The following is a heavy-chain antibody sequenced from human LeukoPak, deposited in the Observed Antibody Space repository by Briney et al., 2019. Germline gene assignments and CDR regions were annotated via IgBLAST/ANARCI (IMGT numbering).Heavy chain of an antibody. CDR3: AKDRGSGWYYFHY. Sequence: GGSLRLSCAASGVTFHDYAMYWVRQAPGKGPEWVSLISGDSGSTDYADFVKGRFTISRDNSQNSVFLQMNSLTSEDTAVYFCAKDRGSGWYYFHYWGQGTLVTVSS. D-gene: IGHD6-19*01. J-gene: IGHJ4*02. CDR1: GVTFHDYA. V-gene: IGHV3-43*02. CDR2: ISGDSGST.